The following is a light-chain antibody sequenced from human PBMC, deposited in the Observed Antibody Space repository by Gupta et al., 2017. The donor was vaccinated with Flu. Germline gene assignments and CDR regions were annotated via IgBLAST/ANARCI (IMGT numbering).Light chain of an antibody. V-gene: IGLV2-11*01. Sequence: QSALTQPRSVSGSPGQSVTISCTGTSSDVGGYNYVSWYQQHPGKAPKLMIYDVSKRPSGVPDRFSGSKSGNTASLTISGLQAEDEADYYCCSYAGNYTAGFGTGTKLTVL. CDR2: DVS. J-gene: IGLJ1*01. CDR3: CSYAGNYTAG. CDR1: SSDVGGYNY.